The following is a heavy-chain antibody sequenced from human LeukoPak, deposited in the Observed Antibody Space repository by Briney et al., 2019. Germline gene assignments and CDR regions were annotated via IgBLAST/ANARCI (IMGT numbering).Heavy chain of an antibody. CDR2: ISNSGGST. D-gene: IGHD3-10*01. Sequence: GGSLRLSCAGSGFTFSSFAMSWVRQAPGKGLEWVSGISNSGGSTYYADSVKGRFTISRDNSKNTLYLQMNSLRDEDTAVYYCAKVAHDSGNYYPDYWGQGTLVTVSS. CDR1: GFTFSSFA. CDR3: AKVAHDSGNYYPDY. V-gene: IGHV3-23*01. J-gene: IGHJ4*02.